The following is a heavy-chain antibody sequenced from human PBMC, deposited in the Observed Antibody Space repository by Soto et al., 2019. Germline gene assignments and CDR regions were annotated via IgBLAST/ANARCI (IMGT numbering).Heavy chain of an antibody. CDR1: GDSVSSKSAA. V-gene: IGHV6-1*01. D-gene: IGHD2-21*02. CDR2: TYYRSKWYN. Sequence: PSQTLSLTCAISGDSVSSKSAAWNWIRQSPSRGLEWLGRTYYRSKWYNDYAVSVKSRITINPDTSKNQFSLHLSSVTPEDTAVYYCERDPPDLPTAFDSLGQGTLLTVSS. CDR3: ERDPPDLPTAFDS. J-gene: IGHJ4*02.